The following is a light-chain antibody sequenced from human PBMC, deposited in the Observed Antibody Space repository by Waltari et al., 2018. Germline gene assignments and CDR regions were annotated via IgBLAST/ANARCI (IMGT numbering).Light chain of an antibody. CDR1: SGHSSYA. CDR2: LDSDGRH. J-gene: IGLJ2*01. V-gene: IGLV4-69*01. Sequence: QLVLTQSPSASASLGASVRLTCTLSSGHSSYAIAWHQQQPEKGPNLDSDGRHRKGDGIPDRFSDSNSGAERYLTISSLQSEDEADDCCQTWGTGIQVFGGGTKLTVL. CDR3: QTWGTGIQV.